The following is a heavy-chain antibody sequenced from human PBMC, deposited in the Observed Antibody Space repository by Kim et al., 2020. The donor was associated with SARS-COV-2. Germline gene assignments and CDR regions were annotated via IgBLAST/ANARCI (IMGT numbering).Heavy chain of an antibody. CDR2: IDWNSGSV. CDR3: VKDMVRGGFSVGDHGAYFYYGMDV. CDR1: GFTFDHFA. V-gene: IGHV3-9*01. J-gene: IGHJ6*02. D-gene: IGHD3-10*01. Sequence: GGSLRLSCAASGFTFDHFAMNWVRQAPGKGLEWVSGIDWNSGSVGYAASVRGRFTISRDNAKNSLHLQMNSLRPEDTAVYFCVKDMVRGGFSVGDHGAYFYYGMDVWGQGTTVTVSS.